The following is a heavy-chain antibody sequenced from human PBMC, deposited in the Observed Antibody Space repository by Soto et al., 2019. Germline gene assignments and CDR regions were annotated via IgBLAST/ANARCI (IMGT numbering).Heavy chain of an antibody. J-gene: IGHJ4*02. CDR3: ERATAQNTVTTNY. CDR1: GFTFSSYS. Sequence: EVQLVESGGGLVQPGGSLRLSCAASGFTFSSYSMNWVRQAPGKGLEWVSYISSSSSYIYYADSVKGRFTISRDNAKNLLYLQMNSLRAEDTAVYYCERATAQNTVTTNYWGQGTLVTVSS. CDR2: ISSSSSYI. V-gene: IGHV3-21*05. D-gene: IGHD4-17*01.